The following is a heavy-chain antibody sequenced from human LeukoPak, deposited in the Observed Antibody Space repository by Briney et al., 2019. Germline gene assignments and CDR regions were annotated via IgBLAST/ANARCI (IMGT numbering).Heavy chain of an antibody. J-gene: IGHJ4*02. CDR3: ARISGSSLHQ. CDR2: IYPSGST. CDR1: GGSISGYY. V-gene: IGHV4-4*07. Sequence: TSETLSLTCTVSGGSISGYYWSWIRQPAGKGLEWIGRIYPSGSTNYNPSLKSRVTMSIDTSKNQFSLNLSSVAAADTAVYYCARISGSSLHQWGQGTLVTLSS. D-gene: IGHD6-13*01.